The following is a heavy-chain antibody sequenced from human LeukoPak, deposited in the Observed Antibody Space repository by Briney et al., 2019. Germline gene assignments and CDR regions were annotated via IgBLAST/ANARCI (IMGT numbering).Heavy chain of an antibody. CDR1: RFTFSSYD. CDR3: ARDRDYSGWFDP. D-gene: IGHD4-11*01. V-gene: IGHV3-53*01. J-gene: IGHJ5*02. Sequence: GGSLRLSCAASRFTFSSYDMHWVRQAPGKGLEWVSVIYSGGSTYYADSVKGRFTISRDNSKNTLYLQMNSLRAEDTAVYYCARDRDYSGWFDPWGQGTLVTVSS. CDR2: IYSGGST.